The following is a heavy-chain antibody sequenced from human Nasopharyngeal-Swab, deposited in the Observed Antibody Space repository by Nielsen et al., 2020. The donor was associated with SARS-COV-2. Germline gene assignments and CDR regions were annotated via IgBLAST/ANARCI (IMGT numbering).Heavy chain of an antibody. V-gene: IGHV4-34*01. J-gene: IGHJ5*02. Sequence: RQAPGKGLEWIGEINHSGSTNYNPSLKSRVTISVDTSKNQFSLKLSSVTAADTAVYYCARLQITMIVVVITRGRFDPWGQGTLVTVSS. CDR2: INHSGST. D-gene: IGHD3-22*01. CDR3: ARLQITMIVVVITRGRFDP.